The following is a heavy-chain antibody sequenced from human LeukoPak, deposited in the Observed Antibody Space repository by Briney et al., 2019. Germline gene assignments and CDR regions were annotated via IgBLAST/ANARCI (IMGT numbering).Heavy chain of an antibody. CDR2: ISAYSGNT. J-gene: IGHJ4*02. CDR1: GYTFSSYG. CDR3: ARGHPGYYDNSGYLPLDY. Sequence: GASVKVSCEAFGYTFSSYGISWVRQAPGQGLEWMGWISAYSGNTSYAQKLQGRVTMTADTSTNTAYMELRSLRSDDTAVYYCARGHPGYYDNSGYLPLDYWGQGTLVTASS. V-gene: IGHV1-18*01. D-gene: IGHD3-22*01.